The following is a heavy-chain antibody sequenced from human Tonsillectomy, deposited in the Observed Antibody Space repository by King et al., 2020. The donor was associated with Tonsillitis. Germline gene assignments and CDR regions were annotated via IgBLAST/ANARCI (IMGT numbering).Heavy chain of an antibody. D-gene: IGHD3-9*01. J-gene: IGHJ4*02. Sequence: VQLVESGGGLVQPGGSLGLSCAASGFTFSSYAMSWVRQAPGKGLEWVSTIGCSGGGTYYADSVKGRFTISTDNSKNTLYLQMNSLRAEDTAVYYCAKEGYDILTGYHPFESWGQGTLVTVSS. CDR2: IGCSGGGT. CDR1: GFTFSSYA. V-gene: IGHV3-23*04. CDR3: AKEGYDILTGYHPFES.